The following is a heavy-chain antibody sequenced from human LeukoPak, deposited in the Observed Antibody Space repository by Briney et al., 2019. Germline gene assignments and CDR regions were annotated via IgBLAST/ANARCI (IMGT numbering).Heavy chain of an antibody. V-gene: IGHV1-18*01. D-gene: IGHD2-2*01. CDR2: ISAYNGNT. J-gene: IGHJ6*02. Sequence: ASVKVSCKASGYTFTSYGISWVRQAPGQGLEWMGWISAYNGNTNYAQKLQGRVTMTTDASTSTAYMELRSLRSDDTAVYYCARDPSVPYCSSTSCYYYYGMDVWGQGATVTVSS. CDR1: GYTFTSYG. CDR3: ARDPSVPYCSSTSCYYYYGMDV.